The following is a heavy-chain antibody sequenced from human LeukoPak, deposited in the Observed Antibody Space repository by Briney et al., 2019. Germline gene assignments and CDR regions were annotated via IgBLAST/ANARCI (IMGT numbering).Heavy chain of an antibody. CDR2: INPSGGST. J-gene: IGHJ4*02. D-gene: IGHD3-10*01. CDR1: GYTFTSYY. V-gene: IGHV1-46*01. Sequence: ASVKVSCKASGYTFTSYYMHWVRQAPGQGLEWMGIINPSGGSTSYAQKFQGRVTMTTDTSTSTAYMELRSLRSDDTAVYYCARGMVRGVPWSYWGQGTLVTVSS. CDR3: ARGMVRGVPWSY.